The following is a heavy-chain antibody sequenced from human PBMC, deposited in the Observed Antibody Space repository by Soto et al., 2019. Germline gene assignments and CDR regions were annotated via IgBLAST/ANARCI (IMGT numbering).Heavy chain of an antibody. Sequence: QVQLQESGPGLVKPSETLSLTCTVSGGSISDDYWSWIRQTPGKELEWIGFIHYSGNTNYNPSLKSRVTISVDTSKNQLSLKLTSVTAADTAVYYCARDRLYPHYGMDVWGQGTTVTVSS. J-gene: IGHJ6*02. D-gene: IGHD2-2*02. CDR2: IHYSGNT. CDR3: ARDRLYPHYGMDV. V-gene: IGHV4-59*01. CDR1: GGSISDDY.